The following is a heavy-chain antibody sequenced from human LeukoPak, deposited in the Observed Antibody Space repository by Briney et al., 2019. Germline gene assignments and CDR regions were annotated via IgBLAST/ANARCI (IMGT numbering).Heavy chain of an antibody. CDR2: IYYSGST. D-gene: IGHD1-26*01. J-gene: IGHJ6*03. V-gene: IGHV4-59*01. CDR1: GGSISSYY. CDR3: ARGFSGSFYYYYYMDV. Sequence: SETLSLTCTVSGGSISSYYWSWIRQPPGKGLEWIGYIYYSGSTNYNPSLKSRVTISVDTSKNQFSLKLSSVTAADTAVYYCARGFSGSFYYYYYMDVWGKGTTVTVSS.